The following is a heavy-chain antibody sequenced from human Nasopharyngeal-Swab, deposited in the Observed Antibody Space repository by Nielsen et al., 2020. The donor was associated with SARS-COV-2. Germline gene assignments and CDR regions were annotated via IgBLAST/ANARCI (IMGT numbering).Heavy chain of an antibody. V-gene: IGHV3-21*01. CDR1: GFTFSSYS. CDR2: ISSSSSYI. J-gene: IGHJ4*02. Sequence: SCAASGFTFSSYSMNWVRQAPGKGLEWVSSISSSSSYIYYADSVKGRFTISRDNAKNSLYLQMNSLRAEDTAVYYCASYGSGRKRDYWGQGTLVTVSS. CDR3: ASYGSGRKRDY. D-gene: IGHD3-10*01.